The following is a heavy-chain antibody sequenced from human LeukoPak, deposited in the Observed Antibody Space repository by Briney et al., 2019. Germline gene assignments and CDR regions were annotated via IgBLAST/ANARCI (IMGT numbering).Heavy chain of an antibody. V-gene: IGHV4-31*03. J-gene: IGHJ2*01. CDR3: ARSPTVGRRGPGQYYFDL. D-gene: IGHD4-17*01. CDR1: GGSISSGVYY. CDR2: IYYSGST. Sequence: SQTLSLTCTVSGGSISSGVYYWSWIRQLPGKGLEWIGYIYYSGSTYYNPSLKSRVTISVNTSKNQFSLKLSSVTAADTAVYSCARSPTVGRRGPGQYYFDLWGRGTLVSVPS.